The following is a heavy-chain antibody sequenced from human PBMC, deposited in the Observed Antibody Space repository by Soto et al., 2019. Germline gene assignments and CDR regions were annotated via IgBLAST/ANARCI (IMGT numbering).Heavy chain of an antibody. D-gene: IGHD1-7*01. V-gene: IGHV4-4*02. CDR3: GRENPGTIHAYYYYRDV. J-gene: IGHJ6*03. CDR1: SGSISSSDW. Sequence: QVHLEESGPGLVKPSGTLSLTCAVSSGSISSSDWWTWVRQPPGKGLEWIGEINHRGTTNYNPSLKRRDIISVNKSPHHCSPRLTSVTAADTAVYYCGRENPGTIHAYYYYRDVWGKGATVTVSS. CDR2: INHRGTT.